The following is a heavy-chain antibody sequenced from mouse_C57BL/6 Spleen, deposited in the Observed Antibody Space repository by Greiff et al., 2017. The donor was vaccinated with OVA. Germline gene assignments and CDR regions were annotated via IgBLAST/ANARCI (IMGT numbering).Heavy chain of an antibody. CDR2: IYPGDGDT. CDR3: ASLYAYEFAY. Sequence: VQVVESGPELVKPGASVKISCKASGYAFSSSWMNWVKQRPGKGLEWIGRIYPGDGDTNYNGKFKGKATLTADKSSSTAYMQLSSLTSEDSAVYFWASLYAYEFAYWGQGTLVTVSA. CDR1: GYAFSSSW. J-gene: IGHJ3*01. V-gene: IGHV1-82*01. D-gene: IGHD2-2*01.